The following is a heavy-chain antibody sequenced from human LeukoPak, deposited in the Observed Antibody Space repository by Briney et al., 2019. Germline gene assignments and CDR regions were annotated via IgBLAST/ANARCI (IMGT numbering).Heavy chain of an antibody. V-gene: IGHV4-39*07. Sequence: SETLSLTCTVSGGSISSDGHHWDWIRQPPGKGLQWIASIYYSGTAYYHPSLESRVTISVDTSKSQFSLKVNSVTAADTAVYYCARGTAVTDSWGQGILVTVSS. CDR1: GGSISSDGHH. J-gene: IGHJ4*02. CDR3: ARGTAVTDS. CDR2: IYYSGTA. D-gene: IGHD6-19*01.